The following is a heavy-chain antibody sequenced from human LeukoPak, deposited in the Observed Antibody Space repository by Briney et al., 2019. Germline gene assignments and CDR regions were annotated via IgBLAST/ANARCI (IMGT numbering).Heavy chain of an antibody. V-gene: IGHV6-1*01. Sequence: SQTLSLTCAISGDTVSSNSAAWIWVRQSPSRGLEWLGRTYYRSGWYHDYVVSVKSRITVNADTSKNQFSLQLNSVTPEDTAVYYCARDGAGGSWCDYWGQGTLVTVSS. CDR3: ARDGAGGSWCDY. CDR1: GDTVSSNSAA. D-gene: IGHD6-13*01. CDR2: TYYRSGWYH. J-gene: IGHJ4*02.